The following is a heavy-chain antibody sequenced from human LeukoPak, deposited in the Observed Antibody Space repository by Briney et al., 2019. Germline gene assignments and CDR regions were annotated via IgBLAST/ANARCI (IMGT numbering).Heavy chain of an antibody. CDR2: ISSSGSTI. J-gene: IGHJ4*02. CDR1: GFTFSSYE. Sequence: PGGSLRLSCAASGFTFSSYEMNWVRQAPGKGLEWVSYISSSGSTIYYADSVKGRFTISRDNAKNSLYLQMNNLRAEDTAVYYCARDTDYGAEPLDYWGQGTLVTVFS. D-gene: IGHD4-17*01. V-gene: IGHV3-48*03. CDR3: ARDTDYGAEPLDY.